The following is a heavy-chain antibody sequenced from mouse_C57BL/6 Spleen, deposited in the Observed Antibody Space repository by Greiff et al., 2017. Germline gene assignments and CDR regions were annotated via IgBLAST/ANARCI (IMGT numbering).Heavy chain of an antibody. Sequence: QVQLQQPGAELVKPGASVKMSCTASGYTFTSYWITWVKQRPGQGLEWIGNIYPGSGSTNYNEKFKSKATLTVDTSSSTAYMQLSSLTSEDSAVYYYARAYYYGSSAYYYDMDYWGQGTSVTVSS. V-gene: IGHV1-55*01. D-gene: IGHD1-1*01. CDR3: ARAYYYGSSAYYYDMDY. CDR1: GYTFTSYW. J-gene: IGHJ4*01. CDR2: IYPGSGST.